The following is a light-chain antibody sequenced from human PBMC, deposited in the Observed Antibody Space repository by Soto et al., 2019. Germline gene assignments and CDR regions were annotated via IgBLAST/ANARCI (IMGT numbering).Light chain of an antibody. CDR1: QTVADS. CDR3: QQRSNWPPT. J-gene: IGKJ1*01. V-gene: IGKV3-15*01. Sequence: EIVMTQSPATLSVSPVEIGALSFMASQTVADSLVWYQQKPGQPPRPLIKGASTRATGIPATFSGSGSGTEFTLTISSLQSEDFAVYYCQQRSNWPPTFGQGTKVDIK. CDR2: GAS.